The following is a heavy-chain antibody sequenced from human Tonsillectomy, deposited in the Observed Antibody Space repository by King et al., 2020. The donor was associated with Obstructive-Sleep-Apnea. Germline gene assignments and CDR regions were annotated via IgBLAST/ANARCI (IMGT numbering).Heavy chain of an antibody. V-gene: IGHV4-39*01. J-gene: IGHJ4*02. CDR3: ASNPGIASY. Sequence: LQLQESGPGLVKPSETLSLTCTVSCGSLSSSSYYWGWIRQPPGKGLEWIGGSYYSGSTSYNPSLKSRVTISVDTSKNQFSLKLSSVTAADTAVYYCASNPGIASYWGQGTLVTVSS. CDR1: CGSLSSSSYY. CDR2: SYYSGST. D-gene: IGHD6-13*01.